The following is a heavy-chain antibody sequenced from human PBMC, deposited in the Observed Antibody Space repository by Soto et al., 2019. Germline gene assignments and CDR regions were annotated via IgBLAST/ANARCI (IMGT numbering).Heavy chain of an antibody. CDR3: ATDRRAIFGVVITAFDI. Sequence: ASVKVSCKVSGDTLTELSMHWVRQAPGKGLEWMGGFDPEDGETIYAQKFQGRVTMTEDTSTDTAYMELSSLRSEDTAVYYCATDRRAIFGVVITAFDIWGQGTMVTVSS. CDR2: FDPEDGET. D-gene: IGHD3-3*01. CDR1: GDTLTELS. J-gene: IGHJ3*02. V-gene: IGHV1-24*01.